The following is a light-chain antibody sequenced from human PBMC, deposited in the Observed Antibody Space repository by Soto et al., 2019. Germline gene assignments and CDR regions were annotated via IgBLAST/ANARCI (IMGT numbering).Light chain of an antibody. V-gene: IGKV1-5*01. Sequence: DFQMTQSPSTLSASVGDRVTITCRASQSIRSWLAWYQQKPGKAPNLLIYDASNLASGVPSRFSGSGSGTEFTLTISSLQPDDFATYYCQQYNANFGGGTKVEIK. CDR1: QSIRSW. CDR2: DAS. CDR3: QQYNAN. J-gene: IGKJ4*01.